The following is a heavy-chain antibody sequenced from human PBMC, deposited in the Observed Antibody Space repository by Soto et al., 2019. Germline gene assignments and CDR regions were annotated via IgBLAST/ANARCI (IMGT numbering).Heavy chain of an antibody. J-gene: IGHJ3*01. CDR1: GFTFNNYG. D-gene: IGHD6-19*01. CDR3: AQDKGRDASGWHPKDAVDF. CDR2: ISFDGSDE. Sequence: QVQLVESGGGVVQPGRSLRLSCAATGFTFNNYGLHWVRQAPGKGLEWVAVISFDGSDEYYADSVKGRFTISRDNSKNTMYLQRNSLRAEDSAVYYCAQDKGRDASGWHPKDAVDFWGQGKAVTVSS. V-gene: IGHV3-30*18.